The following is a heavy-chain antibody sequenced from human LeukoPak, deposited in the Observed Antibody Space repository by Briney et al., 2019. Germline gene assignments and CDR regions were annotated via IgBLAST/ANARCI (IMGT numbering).Heavy chain of an antibody. CDR2: FDPEDGGT. V-gene: IGHV1-24*01. D-gene: IGHD3-10*01. CDR1: GYTRTELS. J-gene: IGHJ4*02. Sequence: ASVKVSCKVSGYTRTELSMHCVRQAPGKGLEWMGGFDPEDGGTIYAQKFQGRVTMTEDTSTDTAYMELSSLRSEDTAVYYCATAKVRDAPHLVDYWGQGTLVTVSS. CDR3: ATAKVRDAPHLVDY.